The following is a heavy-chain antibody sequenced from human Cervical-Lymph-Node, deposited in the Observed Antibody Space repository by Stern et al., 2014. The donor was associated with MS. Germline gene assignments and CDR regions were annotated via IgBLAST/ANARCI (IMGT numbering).Heavy chain of an antibody. Sequence: EVHLVESGGGLVQPGGSLRLSCAASGFTFSTYAFSWVRQAPGKGLEWVSSISDRGVYTYYADTVKGRFTISRDNSKSILYLEMQSLRAEDTAVYHCAKDLGRGVVVVPLYGLDVWGQGTTVTVSS. V-gene: IGHV3-23*04. CDR3: AKDLGRGVVVVPLYGLDV. J-gene: IGHJ6*02. CDR2: ISDRGVYT. D-gene: IGHD2-2*01. CDR1: GFTFSTYA.